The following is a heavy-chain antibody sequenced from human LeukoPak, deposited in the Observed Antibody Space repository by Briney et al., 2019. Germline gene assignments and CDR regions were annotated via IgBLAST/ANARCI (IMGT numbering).Heavy chain of an antibody. D-gene: IGHD5-24*01. Sequence: PGRSLRLSCAASGFTFSSYGMHWVRQAPGKGLVWVSRINTDGSNTAYADSVKGRFTISRDNAKNTLYLQMNSLGVEDMAVYYCARGGQRGSLDYWGQGTRVTVSS. CDR3: ARGGQRGSLDY. V-gene: IGHV3-74*01. CDR2: INTDGSNT. J-gene: IGHJ4*02. CDR1: GFTFSSYG.